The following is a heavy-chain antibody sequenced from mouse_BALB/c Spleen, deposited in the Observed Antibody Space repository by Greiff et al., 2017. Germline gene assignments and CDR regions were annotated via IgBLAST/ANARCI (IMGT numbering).Heavy chain of an antibody. Sequence: DVKLQESGPGLVKPSQSLSLTCSVTGYSITSGYYWNWIRQFPGNKLEWMGYISYDGSNNYNPSLKNRISITRDTSKNQFFLKLNSVTTEDTATYYCARDFTTVVEDYAMDYWGQGTSVTVSS. D-gene: IGHD1-1*01. CDR3: ARDFTTVVEDYAMDY. CDR1: GYSITSGYY. V-gene: IGHV3-6*02. CDR2: ISYDGSN. J-gene: IGHJ4*01.